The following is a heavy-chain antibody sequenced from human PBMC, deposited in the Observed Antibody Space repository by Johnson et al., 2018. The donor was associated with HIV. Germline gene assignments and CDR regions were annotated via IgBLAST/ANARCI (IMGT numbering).Heavy chain of an antibody. D-gene: IGHD6-13*01. CDR3: AKDLYSSSWTNDAFDI. V-gene: IGHV3-66*01. CDR2: INRNGGTNR. CDR1: GFTVSSNY. Sequence: EVQLVESGGALVQPGGSLRLSCAASGFTVSSNYMTWVRQAPGKGLEWVSGINRNGGTNRYYGDSVKGRFTISRDNSKNTVYLQMNGLRAEDTAVYHCAKDLYSSSWTNDAFDIWGQ. J-gene: IGHJ3*02.